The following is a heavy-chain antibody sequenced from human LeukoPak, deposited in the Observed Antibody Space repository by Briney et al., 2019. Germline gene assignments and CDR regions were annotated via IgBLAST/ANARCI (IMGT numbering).Heavy chain of an antibody. J-gene: IGHJ3*02. V-gene: IGHV3-23*01. CDR3: ANPPMNTITAFDI. Sequence: GSLCPSCAASGFTPSRYAMRGVCEAPGEGQGRVSAITGSGGSTYSADSVKGRFTISRDNSKNTLYLQMNSLRAEDTAVHYCANPPMNTITAFDIWGQGTMVTVSS. D-gene: IGHD1-14*01. CDR1: GFTPSRYA. CDR2: ITGSGGST.